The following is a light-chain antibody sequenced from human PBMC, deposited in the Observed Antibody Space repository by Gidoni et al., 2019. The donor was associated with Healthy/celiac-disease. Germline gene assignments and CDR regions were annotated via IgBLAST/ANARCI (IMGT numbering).Light chain of an antibody. CDR3: QQRSNWPPVIT. CDR2: DAS. J-gene: IGKJ5*01. Sequence: EIVLTPSPATLSLSPGERATLSCRASQSVSSYLAWYQQKPGQAPRLLIYDASNRATGIPARFSGSGSGTDFTLTISSLEPEDFAVYYCQQRSNWPPVITFXXXTRLEIK. V-gene: IGKV3-11*01. CDR1: QSVSSY.